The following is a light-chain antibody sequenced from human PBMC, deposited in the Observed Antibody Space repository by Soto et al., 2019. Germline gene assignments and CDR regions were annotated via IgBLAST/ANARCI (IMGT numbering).Light chain of an antibody. V-gene: IGKV1-5*03. Sequence: DIQMTQSPSTLSASVGDRVTITCRASQSISSRLAWYQQKPGKAPKLLIYKASSLESGVPSRFSGSGSGTEFTLTISSLQPDDFATYYCQQLWTFGQGTKVEIK. CDR1: QSISSR. CDR3: QQLWT. J-gene: IGKJ1*01. CDR2: KAS.